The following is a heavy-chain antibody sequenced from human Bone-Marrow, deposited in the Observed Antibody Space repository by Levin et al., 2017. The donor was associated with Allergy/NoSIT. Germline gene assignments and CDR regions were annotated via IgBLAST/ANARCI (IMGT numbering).Heavy chain of an antibody. Sequence: GGSLRLSCVGSGFSFSDYYMTWIRQAPGKGLEWVSYISGGGSNMYYADFVEGRFSISRDNGENSVHLHMHSLRAEDTAVYFCARTAYPGPHGMDVWGQGTTVSVSS. CDR1: GFSFSDYY. CDR3: ARTAYPGPHGMDV. CDR2: ISGGGSNM. V-gene: IGHV3-11*01. J-gene: IGHJ6*02.